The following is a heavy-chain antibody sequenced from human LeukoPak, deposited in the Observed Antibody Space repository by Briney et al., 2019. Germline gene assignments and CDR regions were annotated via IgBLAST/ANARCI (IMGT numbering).Heavy chain of an antibody. CDR1: GYSFTHYW. Sequence: GESLKVSCKGSGYSFTHYWIAWVRQMPGQGLEWLGWINPSSGGTNYAQKFQGRVTMTGDTSINTAYMELSRLKSDDTAVYYCASSRFLEWLYLFDYWGQGTLVTVSS. V-gene: IGHV1-2*02. J-gene: IGHJ4*02. D-gene: IGHD3-3*01. CDR3: ASSRFLEWLYLFDY. CDR2: INPSSGGT.